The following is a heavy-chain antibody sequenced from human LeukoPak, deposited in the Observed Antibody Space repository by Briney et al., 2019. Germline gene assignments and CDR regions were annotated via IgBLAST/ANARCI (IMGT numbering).Heavy chain of an antibody. CDR2: INPNSGAT. CDR3: ARVPLVNIAVVGFDY. J-gene: IGHJ4*02. V-gene: IGHV1-2*02. CDR1: GYTFTDYY. D-gene: IGHD6-19*01. Sequence: ASVKVSCKAAGYTFTDYYMHWVRQAPGQGLEWMGWINPNSGATNYAQKFQGRVTMTRDTSITTAYMELSRLISDDTAVYYCARVPLVNIAVVGFDYWGQGTLVTVSS.